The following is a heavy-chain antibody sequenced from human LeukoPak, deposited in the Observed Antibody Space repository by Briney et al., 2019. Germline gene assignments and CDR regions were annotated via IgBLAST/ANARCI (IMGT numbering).Heavy chain of an antibody. V-gene: IGHV1-69*05. D-gene: IGHD3-3*01. J-gene: IGHJ4*02. Sequence: SVKVSCKASGGTFSSYAISWVPQAPGQGLERMGGIIPIFGTANYAQKFQGRVTITTDESTSTAYMELSSMRSEDRDVYYCARSGGDFWSGYYDYWGQGTLVTVSS. CDR2: IIPIFGTA. CDR3: ARSGGDFWSGYYDY. CDR1: GGTFSSYA.